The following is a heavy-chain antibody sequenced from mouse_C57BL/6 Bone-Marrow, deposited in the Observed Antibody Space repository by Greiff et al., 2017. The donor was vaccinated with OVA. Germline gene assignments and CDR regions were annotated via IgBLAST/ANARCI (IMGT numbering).Heavy chain of an antibody. V-gene: IGHV2-2*01. CDR3: ARYDYDPFAY. CDR1: GFSLTSYG. J-gene: IGHJ3*01. Sequence: VQLQQSGPGLVQPSQSLSITCTVSGFSLTSYGVHWVRQSPGKGLEWLGVIWSGGSTDYNAAFISRLSISKDNSKSQVFFKMNSLQADDTAIYYCARYDYDPFAYWGQGTLVTVSA. D-gene: IGHD2-4*01. CDR2: IWSGGST.